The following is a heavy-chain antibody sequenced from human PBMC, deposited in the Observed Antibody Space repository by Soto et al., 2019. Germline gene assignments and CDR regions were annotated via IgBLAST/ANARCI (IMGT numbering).Heavy chain of an antibody. D-gene: IGHD2-8*01. Sequence: SETLSLTCAVYGGSFSGYYWSWIRQPPGKGLEWIGEINHSGSTNYNPSLKSRVTISVDTSKNQFSLKLSSVTAADTAVYYCARHRRGMVYAPFDYWGQGTLVTVSS. CDR3: ARHRRGMVYAPFDY. J-gene: IGHJ4*02. V-gene: IGHV4-34*01. CDR1: GGSFSGYY. CDR2: INHSGST.